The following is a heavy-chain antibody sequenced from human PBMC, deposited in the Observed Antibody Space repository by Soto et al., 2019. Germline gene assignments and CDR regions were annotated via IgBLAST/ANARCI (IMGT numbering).Heavy chain of an antibody. V-gene: IGHV3-23*01. J-gene: IGHJ6*02. CDR3: AKDLSPFNSSSSKYYYYGMDV. D-gene: IGHD6-6*01. CDR1: GFTFSSYA. CDR2: ISGSGSST. Sequence: GGSLRLSCAASGFTFSSYAMSWVRQAPGKGLEWVSAISGSGSSTYYADSVKGRFTISRDNSKNTLYLQMNSLRAEDTAEYYCAKDLSPFNSSSSKYYYYGMDVWGQGTTVTVSS.